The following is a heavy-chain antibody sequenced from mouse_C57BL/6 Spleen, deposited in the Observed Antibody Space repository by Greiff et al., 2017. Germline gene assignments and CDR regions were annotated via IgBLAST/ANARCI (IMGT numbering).Heavy chain of an antibody. CDR2: ISSGSSTI. J-gene: IGHJ4*01. D-gene: IGHD1-1*01. CDR1: GFTFSDYG. V-gene: IGHV5-17*01. CDR3: ARELLNYYAMDY. Sequence: EVKLVESGGGLVKPGGSLKLSCAASGFTFSDYGMHWVRQAPEKGLEWVAYISSGSSTIYYADTVKGRFTISRDNAKNTLFLQMTSLRSEDTAMYYCARELLNYYAMDYWGQGTSVTVSS.